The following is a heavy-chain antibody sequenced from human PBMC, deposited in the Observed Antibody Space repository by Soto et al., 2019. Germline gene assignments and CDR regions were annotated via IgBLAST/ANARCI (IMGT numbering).Heavy chain of an antibody. Sequence: SETLSLTCTVSGGSVSSGSYYWSWIRQPPGKGLEWIGYIYYSGSTNYNPSLKSRVTISVDTSKNQFSLKLSSVTAADTAVYYCARDHCSGGSCYSGWGQGTLVTGS. V-gene: IGHV4-61*01. CDR1: GGSVSSGSYY. D-gene: IGHD2-15*01. J-gene: IGHJ4*02. CDR2: IYYSGST. CDR3: ARDHCSGGSCYSG.